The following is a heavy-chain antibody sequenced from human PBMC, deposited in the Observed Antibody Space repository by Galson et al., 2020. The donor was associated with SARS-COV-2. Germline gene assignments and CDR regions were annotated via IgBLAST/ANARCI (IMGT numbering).Heavy chain of an antibody. CDR2: ISSSSSYI. D-gene: IGHD3-22*01. Sequence: TGGSLRLSCAASGFTFSSYSMNWVRQAPGKGLEWISSISSSSSYIYYADSVKGRFTISRDNAKNSLYLQMNSLRAEDTAVYYWARDLQYYYDSSGYQLTSYYFDYWGQGTLVTVSS. CDR1: GFTFSSYS. CDR3: ARDLQYYYDSSGYQLTSYYFDY. J-gene: IGHJ4*02. V-gene: IGHV3-21*01.